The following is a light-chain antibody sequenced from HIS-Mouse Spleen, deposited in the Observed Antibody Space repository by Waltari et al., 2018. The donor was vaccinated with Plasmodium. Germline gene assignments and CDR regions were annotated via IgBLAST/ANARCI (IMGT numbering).Light chain of an antibody. Sequence: NFMLPQPHSVSESPVKTVTISCTGSSGSIASHYVPWYQQRPGSAPTTVIYEDNQRPSGVPDRFSGSIDSSSNSASLTISGLKTEDEADYYCQTYDSSNVVFGGGTKLTVL. J-gene: IGLJ2*01. CDR2: EDN. V-gene: IGLV6-57*02. CDR3: QTYDSSNVV. CDR1: SGSIASHY.